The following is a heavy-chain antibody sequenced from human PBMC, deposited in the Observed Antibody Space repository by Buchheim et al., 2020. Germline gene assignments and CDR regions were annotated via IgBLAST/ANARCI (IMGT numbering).Heavy chain of an antibody. D-gene: IGHD3-3*01. CDR2: ISYDGSNK. V-gene: IGHV3-30*18. CDR1: GFTFSSYG. J-gene: IGHJ4*02. CDR3: AKDGSDFWSGYYVNY. Sequence: QVQLVESGGGVVQPGRSLRLSCAASGFTFSSYGMHWVRQAPGKGLEWVAVISYDGSNKYYADSVKGRFTISRDNSKNTLYLQMNSLRAEDTAVYYCAKDGSDFWSGYYVNYWGQGTL.